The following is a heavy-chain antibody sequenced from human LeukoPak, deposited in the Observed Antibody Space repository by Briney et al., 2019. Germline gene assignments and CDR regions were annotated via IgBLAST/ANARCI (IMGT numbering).Heavy chain of an antibody. CDR2: GEGDGSTS. CDR1: GFTLRNYW. Sequence: PGGSLRLSCAASGFTLRNYWMHWVRHAPGKGLVWVSRGEGDGSTSTYADSVKGRFTIPRDTAKNTLYLQMNSLRAEDMAVYYCTTTDHFDYWGQGTLVTVSS. CDR3: TTTDHFDY. J-gene: IGHJ4*02. V-gene: IGHV3-74*03.